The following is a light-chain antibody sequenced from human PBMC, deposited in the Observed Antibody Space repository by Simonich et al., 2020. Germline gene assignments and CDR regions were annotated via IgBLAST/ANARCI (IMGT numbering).Light chain of an antibody. V-gene: IGKV3-15*01. CDR1: QSVSRN. CDR2: GAS. J-gene: IGKJ4*01. CDR3: QQYNNWPPLT. Sequence: VMTQSPATLSVSPGEKATLSCRSSQSVSRNLAWYQQNPGQAPRLLFYGASTRATGIPARFSGSGSGTEFTLTISSLQSEDFAVYYCQQYNNWPPLTFGGGTKVEIK.